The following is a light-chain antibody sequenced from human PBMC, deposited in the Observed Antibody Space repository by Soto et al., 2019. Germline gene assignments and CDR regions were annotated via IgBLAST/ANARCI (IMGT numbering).Light chain of an antibody. Sequence: DLVMTQSPLSLPVIPGEPASISCRSSQSLLHSNGYNYLDWYLQKPGQSPQLLIYLGSNRASGVPDRFSGSGSGTDFTLKINRVEAEDVGVYYCMQALQTPPTFGQGTKVEIK. CDR3: MQALQTPPT. CDR2: LGS. CDR1: QSLLHSNGYNY. V-gene: IGKV2-28*01. J-gene: IGKJ1*01.